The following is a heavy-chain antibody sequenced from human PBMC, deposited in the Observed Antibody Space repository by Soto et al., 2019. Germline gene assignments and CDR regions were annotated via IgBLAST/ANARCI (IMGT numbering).Heavy chain of an antibody. J-gene: IGHJ2*01. V-gene: IGHV3-9*01. D-gene: IGHD4-17*01. CDR2: ISWNSGSI. Sequence: GGSLRLSCAASGFTFDDYAMHWVRQAPGKGLEWVSGISWNSGSIGYADSVKGRFTISRDNAKNSLYLQMNSLRAEDTALYYCAKDVNAVTNWYFDLWGRGTLVTVSS. CDR3: AKDVNAVTNWYFDL. CDR1: GFTFDDYA.